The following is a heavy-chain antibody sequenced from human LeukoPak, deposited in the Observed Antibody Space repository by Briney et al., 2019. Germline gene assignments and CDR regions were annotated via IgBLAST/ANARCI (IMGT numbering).Heavy chain of an antibody. J-gene: IGHJ2*01. V-gene: IGHV3-48*03. CDR2: ISSSGSTI. Sequence: GGSLRLSCAASGFTFSSYEMNWVRQAPGKGLEWVSYISSSGSTIYYADSVKGRFTISRDNAKNSLYLQMNSLRAEDTAVYYCARGAYYYDSSGIEPGFDLWGRGTLVTVSS. CDR1: GFTFSSYE. D-gene: IGHD3-22*01. CDR3: ARGAYYYDSSGIEPGFDL.